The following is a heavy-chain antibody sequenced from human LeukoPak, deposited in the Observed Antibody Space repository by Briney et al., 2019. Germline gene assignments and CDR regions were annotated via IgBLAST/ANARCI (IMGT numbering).Heavy chain of an antibody. Sequence: GGSLRLSCAASGFIFSSYWMSWVRQAPGKGLEWVGFIRSKAYGGTTEYAASVKGRFTISRDDSKSIAYLQMNSLKTEDTAVYYCTRDQYYDFWSGPLDYMDVWGKGTTVTVSS. J-gene: IGHJ6*03. CDR3: TRDQYYDFWSGPLDYMDV. CDR2: IRSKAYGGTT. CDR1: GFIFSSYW. D-gene: IGHD3-3*01. V-gene: IGHV3-49*04.